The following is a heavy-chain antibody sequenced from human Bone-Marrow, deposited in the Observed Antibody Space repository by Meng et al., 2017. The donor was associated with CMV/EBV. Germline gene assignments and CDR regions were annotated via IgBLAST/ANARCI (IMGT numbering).Heavy chain of an antibody. Sequence: SVKVSCKTSGDTFMNYAITWVRQAPGQGLEWIGGIVPMFSIEKSAQKFQGRVTITADKSTGTIYMELSSLKSEDTAVCYCARARVGYCSGGTCFSGIDYWGQGTLVTVSS. CDR1: GDTFMNYA. CDR3: ARARVGYCSGGTCFSGIDY. CDR2: IVPMFSIE. V-gene: IGHV1-69*10. J-gene: IGHJ4*02. D-gene: IGHD2-15*01.